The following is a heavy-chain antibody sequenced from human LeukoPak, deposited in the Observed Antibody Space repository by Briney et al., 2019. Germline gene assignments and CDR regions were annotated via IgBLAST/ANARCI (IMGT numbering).Heavy chain of an antibody. V-gene: IGHV1-8*01. CDR2: MNPNSGNT. D-gene: IGHD1-14*01. Sequence: GASVEVSCKASGYTFTSYDINWVRQATGQGLEWMGWMNPNSGNTGYAQKFQGRVTMTRNTSISTAYMELSSLRSEDTAVYYCARGQRPREYYYYYYMDVWGKGTTVTVSS. CDR1: GYTFTSYD. J-gene: IGHJ6*03. CDR3: ARGQRPREYYYYYYMDV.